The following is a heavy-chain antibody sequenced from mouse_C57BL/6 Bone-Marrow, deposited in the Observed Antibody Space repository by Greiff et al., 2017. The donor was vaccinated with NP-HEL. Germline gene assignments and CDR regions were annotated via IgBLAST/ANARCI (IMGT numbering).Heavy chain of an antibody. V-gene: IGHV1-52*01. J-gene: IGHJ3*01. CDR2: IDPSDSET. Sequence: QVQLQQPGAELVRPGSSVKLSCKASGYTFTSYWMHWVKQRPIQGLEWIGNIDPSDSETHYNQKFKDKATLTVDKSSSTAYMQLSSLTSEDSGVYYRARRGTTGGFAYRGQGTLVTVSA. CDR1: GYTFTSYW. CDR3: ARRGTTGGFAY. D-gene: IGHD1-1*01.